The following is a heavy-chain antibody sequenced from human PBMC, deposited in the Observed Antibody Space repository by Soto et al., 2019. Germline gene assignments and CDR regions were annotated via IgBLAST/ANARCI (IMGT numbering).Heavy chain of an antibody. CDR3: ANDRSGGVDY. Sequence: QVQLVESGGGVVQPGRSLRLSCAASGFTFSSYGMHWVRQAPGKGLEWVAVISYDGSNKYYADSVKGRFTISRDNSKNTLYLQMNSLRAEDTAVYYCANDRSGGVDYWGQGTLVTVSS. J-gene: IGHJ4*02. D-gene: IGHD2-15*01. CDR2: ISYDGSNK. CDR1: GFTFSSYG. V-gene: IGHV3-30*18.